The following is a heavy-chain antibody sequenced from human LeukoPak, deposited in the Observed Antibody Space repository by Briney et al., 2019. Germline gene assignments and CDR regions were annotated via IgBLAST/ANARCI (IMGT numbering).Heavy chain of an antibody. D-gene: IGHD4-17*01. Sequence: PSETLSLTCTVSGGSVSSGIYYWSWIRQPPGKALEWIGYISYSGTTNYYPSLKSRVTISVDTSKNQFSLKLTSVTAADTAVYYCARMRHGDYFDYWGQGTLVTVSS. V-gene: IGHV4-61*01. CDR1: GGSVSSGIYY. CDR2: ISYSGTT. CDR3: ARMRHGDYFDY. J-gene: IGHJ4*02.